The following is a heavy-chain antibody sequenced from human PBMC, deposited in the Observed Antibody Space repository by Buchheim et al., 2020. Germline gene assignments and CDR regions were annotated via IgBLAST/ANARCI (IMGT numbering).Heavy chain of an antibody. V-gene: IGHV1-8*01. CDR1: GYTFTNYD. CDR2: MNPNSGNT. Sequence: QVQLVQSGAELKKPGASVRVSCKTSGYTFTNYDINWVRQATGQGLEWMGWMNPNSGNTGYAQKFQGRVTMTRNTSISTAYMELSSLRSEDTAVYYCASVLWGFGDGYKDYGMDVWGQGTT. D-gene: IGHD5-24*01. CDR3: ASVLWGFGDGYKDYGMDV. J-gene: IGHJ6*02.